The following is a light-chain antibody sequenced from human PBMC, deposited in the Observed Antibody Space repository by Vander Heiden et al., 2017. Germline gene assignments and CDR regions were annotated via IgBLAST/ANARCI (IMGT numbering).Light chain of an antibody. J-gene: IGKJ3*01. CDR2: GAS. CDR3: HQYGSSPFT. Sequence: EFVLTLSPGNLSLSPGESATLSCRASQSVSSSYLAWYQQKPGQTPRLLIYGASSRATGIPDRFSGSGSGADFTLTISSLEPEDFAVYYCHQYGSSPFTFGPGTTVDIK. CDR1: QSVSSSY. V-gene: IGKV3-20*01.